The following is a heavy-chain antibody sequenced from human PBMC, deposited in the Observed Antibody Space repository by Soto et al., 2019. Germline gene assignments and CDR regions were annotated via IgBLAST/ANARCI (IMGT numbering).Heavy chain of an antibody. CDR3: ARASFDYGGNSFYFDY. J-gene: IGHJ4*02. Sequence: QVQLQESGPGLVKPSGTLSLTCAVSGGSISSSNWWSWVRQPPGKGLEWIGEIYHSGSTNYNPSLESRCASPVDTSKNQFSLKLRAVTAADTAVYYCARASFDYGGNSFYFDYWGQGTLVTVSS. CDR1: GGSISSSNW. D-gene: IGHD4-17*01. CDR2: IYHSGST. V-gene: IGHV4-4*02.